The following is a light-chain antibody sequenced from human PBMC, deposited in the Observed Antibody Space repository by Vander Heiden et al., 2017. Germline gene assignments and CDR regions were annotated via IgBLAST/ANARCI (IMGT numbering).Light chain of an antibody. CDR3: QSAASSGTYARI. Sequence: SYELTQPPSVSVSPGPAARITCSGDALPRQYAYWYQKKPGQAPHVIMYKDTERPSGIPERFTGSTSGTRGTLTISGVQAEDEADYYCQSAASSGTYARIFGGGTRLTVL. J-gene: IGLJ2*01. CDR2: KDT. V-gene: IGLV3-25*03. CDR1: ALPRQY.